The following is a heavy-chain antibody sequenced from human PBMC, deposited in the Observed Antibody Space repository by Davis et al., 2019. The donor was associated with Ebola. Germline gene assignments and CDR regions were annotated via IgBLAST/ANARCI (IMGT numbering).Heavy chain of an antibody. Sequence: MPSETLSLTCAVYTGSLSGYYWSWIRQPPGKGLEWIGEINHSGNTHCNPSLKSRLTISVDTSKNQFSLKLNSLTAADTAVYYCARRRGSGYDYGADYWGQGTLVTVSS. J-gene: IGHJ4*02. V-gene: IGHV4-34*01. CDR2: INHSGNT. CDR1: TGSLSGYY. D-gene: IGHD5-12*01. CDR3: ARRRGSGYDYGADY.